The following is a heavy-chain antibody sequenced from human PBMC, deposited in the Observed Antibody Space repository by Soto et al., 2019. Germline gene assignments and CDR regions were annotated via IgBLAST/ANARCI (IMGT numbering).Heavy chain of an antibody. CDR2: IFYSGDT. V-gene: IGHV4-59*02. J-gene: IGHJ5*02. CDR3: ARDRSKYQLIYWFDP. CDR1: GFTVIRED. Sequence: PWATITLTCPVSGFTVIREDVRLIRERPGTGLEWIGYIFYSGDTNYNPSLRSRVTISVDTSKNQFSLKLSSVTTADTAVYYCARDRSKYQLIYWFDPWGQGNLVNGSS. D-gene: IGHD2-2*01.